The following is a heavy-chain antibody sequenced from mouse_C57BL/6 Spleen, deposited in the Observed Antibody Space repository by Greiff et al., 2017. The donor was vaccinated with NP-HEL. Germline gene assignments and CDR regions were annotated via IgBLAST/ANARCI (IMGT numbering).Heavy chain of an antibody. CDR1: GYSFTDYN. CDR2: INPNYGTT. D-gene: IGHD1-1*01. J-gene: IGHJ4*01. CDR3: ARSPTVVAKDYAMDY. Sequence: EVKLMESGPELVKPGASVKISCKASGYSFTDYNMNWVKQSNGKSLEWIGVINPNYGTTSYNQKFKGKATLTVDQSSSTAYMQLNSLTSEDSAVYYCARSPTVVAKDYAMDYWGQGTSVTVSS. V-gene: IGHV1-39*01.